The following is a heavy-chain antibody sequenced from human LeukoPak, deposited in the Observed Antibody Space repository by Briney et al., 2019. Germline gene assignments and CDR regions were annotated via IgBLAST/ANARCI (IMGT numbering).Heavy chain of an antibody. V-gene: IGHV1-2*04. CDR2: INPNSGGT. J-gene: IGHJ4*02. D-gene: IGHD3-9*01. CDR3: ARARPYYDILTGSSFDY. Sequence: ASVKVSRKASGYTFTGYYMHWVRQAPGQGLEWMGWINPNSGGTNYAQKFQGWVTMTRDTSISTAYMELSRLRSDDTAVYYCARARPYYDILTGSSFDYWGQGTLVTVSS. CDR1: GYTFTGYY.